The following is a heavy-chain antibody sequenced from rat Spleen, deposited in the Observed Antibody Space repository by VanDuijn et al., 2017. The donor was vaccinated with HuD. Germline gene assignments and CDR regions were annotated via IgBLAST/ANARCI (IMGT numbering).Heavy chain of an antibody. CDR1: GFTFSNFD. CDR2: ISPSGVT. CDR3: VRQDTSGYSNWFTY. J-gene: IGHJ3*01. D-gene: IGHD4-3*01. V-gene: IGHV5-25*01. Sequence: EVQLVESGGGLVQPGRSLKLSCAASGFTFSNFDMAWVRQAPTKGREWVASISPSGVTYYRDSVKGRFTVSRENAKSTLYFLMDSLRSEDTATYYCVRQDTSGYSNWFTYWGQGTLVTVSS.